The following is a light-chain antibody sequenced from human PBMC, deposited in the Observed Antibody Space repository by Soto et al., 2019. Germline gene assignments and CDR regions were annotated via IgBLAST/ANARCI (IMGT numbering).Light chain of an antibody. CDR3: LQSSSYPYT. J-gene: IGKJ1*01. Sequence: DVQMTQSPSALYASVGDGVTITCRASQGIGNYWAWFQQQPGKAPKSLIYFAYSVQSAVPSRFSDSASGTQFTIPSRELPPEDFATYYFLQSSSYPYTFGQGTKVEI. CDR1: QGIGNY. CDR2: FAY. V-gene: IGKV1-17*03.